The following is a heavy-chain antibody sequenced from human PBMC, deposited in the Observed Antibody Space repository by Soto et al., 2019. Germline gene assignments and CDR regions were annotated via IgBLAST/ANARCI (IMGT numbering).Heavy chain of an antibody. Sequence: QVQLQQWGAGPLRPLETLSLTCGVSGGSFSGYYWAWIRPSPGQGLEWFGEINYRGSINYNPSLKSRVSISVDTSKNHYSLNLRSVTAADTAVYYCARESHDILSGPHWVWYFYLWGRGTLVTVSS. CDR3: ARESHDILSGPHWVWYFYL. V-gene: IGHV4-34*01. D-gene: IGHD3-9*01. J-gene: IGHJ2*01. CDR1: GGSFSGYY. CDR2: INYRGSI.